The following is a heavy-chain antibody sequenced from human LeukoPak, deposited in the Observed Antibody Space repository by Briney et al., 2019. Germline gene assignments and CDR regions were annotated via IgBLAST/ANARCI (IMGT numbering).Heavy chain of an antibody. Sequence: RGESLKISCKGSGYSFTSYWIGWVRQMPGKGLEWMGIIYPGDSDTRYSPSFQGLVTISADKSISTAYLQWSSLKASDTAMYYCARQYYDFWSGYYTNFDYWGQGTLVTVSS. CDR3: ARQYYDFWSGYYTNFDY. D-gene: IGHD3-3*01. V-gene: IGHV5-51*01. J-gene: IGHJ4*02. CDR1: GYSFTSYW. CDR2: IYPGDSDT.